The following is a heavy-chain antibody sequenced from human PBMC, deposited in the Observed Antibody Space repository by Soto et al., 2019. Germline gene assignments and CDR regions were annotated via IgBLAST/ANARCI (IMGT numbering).Heavy chain of an antibody. CDR2: ISAYNGNT. D-gene: IGHD3-3*01. CDR1: GYTFTSYG. J-gene: IGHJ5*02. CDR3: ASGYDIWSGYYSWFDP. Sequence: ASVKVSCKASGYTFTSYGISWVRQAPGQGLEWMGWISAYNGNTNYAQKLQGRVTMTTDTSTSTAYMELRSLRSDDTAVYYCASGYDIWSGYYSWFDPWGQGTLVTVSS. V-gene: IGHV1-18*01.